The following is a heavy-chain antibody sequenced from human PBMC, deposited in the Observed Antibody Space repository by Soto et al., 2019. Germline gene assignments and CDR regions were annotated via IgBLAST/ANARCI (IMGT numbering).Heavy chain of an antibody. Sequence: QVRLVQSGAEVGQPGASVKVSCKASGHTSRNNGISWVRQAPGQGLEWMGYINANDGRTNYARHFRGRITLTTDTFTRTVYMELRRLTSDEPAVYYCGRDDDQWDQRFLDSWGQGTLVTVSS. CDR1: GHTSRNNG. J-gene: IGHJ4*02. CDR3: GRDDDQWDQRFLDS. V-gene: IGHV1-18*01. D-gene: IGHD1-26*01. CDR2: INANDGRT.